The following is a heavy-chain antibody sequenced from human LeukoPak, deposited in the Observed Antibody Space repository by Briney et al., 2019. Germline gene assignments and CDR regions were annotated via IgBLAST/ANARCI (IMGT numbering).Heavy chain of an antibody. CDR2: ISGSETTI. V-gene: IGHV3-11*04. J-gene: IGHJ4*02. CDR1: GFTFSDYY. Sequence: GGSLRLSCAASGFTFSDYYMNWIRQAPGKGLEWVSYISGSETTILYADSVKGRFTISRDNSKNTLYLQMNSLRAEDTAVYYCAKTRKYSSGWLYYFDYWGQGTLVTVSS. D-gene: IGHD6-19*01. CDR3: AKTRKYSSGWLYYFDY.